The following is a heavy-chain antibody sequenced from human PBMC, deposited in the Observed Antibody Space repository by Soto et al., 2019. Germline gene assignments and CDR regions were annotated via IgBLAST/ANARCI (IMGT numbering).Heavy chain of an antibody. CDR2: ISAYNGNT. V-gene: IGHV1-18*01. D-gene: IGHD2-2*01. J-gene: IGHJ3*02. Sequence: ASVKVSCKASGYTFTSYGISWVRQAPGQGLEWMGWISAYNGNTNYAQKLQGRVTMTTDTSTSTAYMELRSLRSDDTAVYYCARGAVGIVLVPAAMWAFDIWGQGTMVTVSS. CDR3: ARGAVGIVLVPAAMWAFDI. CDR1: GYTFTSYG.